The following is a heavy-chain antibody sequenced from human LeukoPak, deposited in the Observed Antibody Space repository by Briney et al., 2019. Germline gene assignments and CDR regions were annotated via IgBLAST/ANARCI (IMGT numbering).Heavy chain of an antibody. CDR2: IRSKAYNYAT. CDR1: GLTFSGSP. V-gene: IGHV3-73*01. CDR3: TQSNY. J-gene: IGHJ4*02. Sequence: GGSLRLSCAASGLTFSGSPILWVRQASGKGLEWVGRIRSKAYNYATAYAASVQGRCTISRDDSKSTAYLQLNSLKTEDTAVYYCTQSNYWGQGALVTVSS.